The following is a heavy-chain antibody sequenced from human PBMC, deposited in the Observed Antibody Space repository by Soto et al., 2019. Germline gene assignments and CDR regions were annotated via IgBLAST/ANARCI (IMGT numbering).Heavy chain of an antibody. Sequence: ASVKVSCKASGGTFSSYAISWVRQAPGQGLEWMGGIIPIFGTANYAQKFQGGVTITADESTSTAYMELSSLRSEDTAVYYCASPRGYKQQLEFDYWGQGTLVTVS. CDR2: IIPIFGTA. V-gene: IGHV1-69*13. CDR3: ASPRGYKQQLEFDY. CDR1: GGTFSSYA. D-gene: IGHD6-13*01. J-gene: IGHJ4*02.